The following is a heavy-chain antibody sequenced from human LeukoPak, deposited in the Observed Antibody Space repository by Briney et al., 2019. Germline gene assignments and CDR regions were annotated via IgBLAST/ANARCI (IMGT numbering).Heavy chain of an antibody. CDR2: ISYDGSNR. CDR1: GFTFSSYG. V-gene: IGHV3-30*18. Sequence: GGSLRLSCAASGFTFSSYGMHWVRQAPGKGLEWVAVISYDGSNRYYADSVKGRFTISRDNSKNTLYLQMNSLRAEDTAVYYCAKGVHLTGYYIPDATVSYYYYGMGVWGQGATVTVSS. D-gene: IGHD3-9*01. CDR3: AKGVHLTGYYIPDATVSYYYYGMGV. J-gene: IGHJ6*02.